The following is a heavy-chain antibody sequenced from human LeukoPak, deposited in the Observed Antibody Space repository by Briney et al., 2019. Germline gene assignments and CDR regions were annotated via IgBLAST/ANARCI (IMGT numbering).Heavy chain of an antibody. Sequence: PSETLSLTCAVYGGSFSTYYWSWIRQPPGKGLEWIGEINHSGSTTYNPSLESRVTISIDTSKNQFSLKLSSVTAADTAVYYCAGYYYGTENYHSHPNFDYWGQGTLVTVSS. D-gene: IGHD3-10*01. J-gene: IGHJ4*02. CDR1: GGSFSTYY. V-gene: IGHV4-34*01. CDR2: INHSGST. CDR3: AGYYYGTENYHSHPNFDY.